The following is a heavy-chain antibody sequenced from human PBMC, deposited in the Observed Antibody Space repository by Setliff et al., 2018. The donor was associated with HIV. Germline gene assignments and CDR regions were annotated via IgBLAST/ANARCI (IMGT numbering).Heavy chain of an antibody. CDR2: INFSGTT. CDR1: RGPFSGYF. Sequence: PSETLSLTCGVFRGPFSGYFWSWIRQSPGRGLEWIGEINFSGTTYYNPSLKSRVTISVDTSKNQFYLRLSSVTAADTAVYYCARHGSNWFDPWGQGTQVTVSS. CDR3: ARHGSNWFDP. V-gene: IGHV4-34*01. D-gene: IGHD3-10*01. J-gene: IGHJ5*02.